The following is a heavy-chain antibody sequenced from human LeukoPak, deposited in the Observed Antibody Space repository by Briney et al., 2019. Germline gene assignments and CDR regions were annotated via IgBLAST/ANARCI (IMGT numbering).Heavy chain of an antibody. CDR2: MFYRGST. D-gene: IGHD1-26*01. CDR3: ARQGGWGGAASLIEY. Sequence: SETLSLTCTVSGXSISTSTYYWAWIRQPPGKGLEWIGSMFYRGSTYYNASLKSRVTISVDTSKNQFSLNLSSVTASDTAIFYCARQGGWGGAASLIEYWGQGTLVTVSS. V-gene: IGHV4-39*01. J-gene: IGHJ4*02. CDR1: GXSISTSTYY.